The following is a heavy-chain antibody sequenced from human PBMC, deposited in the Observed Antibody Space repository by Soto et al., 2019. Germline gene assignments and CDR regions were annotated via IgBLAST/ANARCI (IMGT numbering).Heavy chain of an antibody. V-gene: IGHV3-30*18. CDR1: GFIFTTYG. D-gene: IGHD1-26*01. J-gene: IGHJ4*02. Sequence: QVQVVESGGGVVQPGRSLRLSCAASGFIFTTYGMHWVRQAPGKGLEWVADISSDGKDKYYAESVKGRFIISRDNSRNTVYLQMNSRRPEDTAVYYCAKGRGTYGVAYDYWGQGTLVAVSS. CDR2: ISSDGKDK. CDR3: AKGRGTYGVAYDY.